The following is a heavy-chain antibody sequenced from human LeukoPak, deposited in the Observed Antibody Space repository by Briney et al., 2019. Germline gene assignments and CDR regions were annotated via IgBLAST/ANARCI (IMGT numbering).Heavy chain of an antibody. CDR3: ARDSGRPMVRGVIN. J-gene: IGHJ4*02. Sequence: GGSLRPSCAASGFTFSSYWMSWVRQAPGKGLEWVANIKQDGSEKYYVDSVKGRFTISRDNAKNSLYLQMNSLRAEDTAVYYCARDSGRPMVRGVINWGQGTLVTVSS. V-gene: IGHV3-7*05. D-gene: IGHD3-10*01. CDR1: GFTFSSYW. CDR2: IKQDGSEK.